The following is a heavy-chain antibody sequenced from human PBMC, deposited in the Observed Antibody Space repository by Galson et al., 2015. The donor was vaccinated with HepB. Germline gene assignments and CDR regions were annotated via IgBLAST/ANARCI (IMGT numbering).Heavy chain of an antibody. V-gene: IGHV1-69*04. CDR1: GGTFSSYA. CDR2: IIPILGIA. Sequence: SVKVSCKASGGTFSSYAISWVRQAPGQGLEWMGRIIPILGIANYAQKFQGRVTITADKSTSTAYMELSSLRSEDTAVYYCARGRLSRNLRAFEDTAMKYWGQGTLVTVSS. CDR3: ARGRLSRNLRAFEDTAMKY. D-gene: IGHD5-18*01. J-gene: IGHJ4*02.